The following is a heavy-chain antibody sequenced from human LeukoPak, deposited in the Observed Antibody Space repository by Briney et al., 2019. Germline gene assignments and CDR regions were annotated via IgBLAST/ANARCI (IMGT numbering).Heavy chain of an antibody. Sequence: VASVKVSCKASGYTFTSYDIHWVRQDPGRGLDYLGWMNPNSGKTGYTQKFQGRLSMTRDTSISTAYLELNSLTSEDTAVYYCARGGGFSFGAQSYYQLSFWGQGTLVTVSS. D-gene: IGHD1-26*01. CDR1: GYTFTSYD. J-gene: IGHJ4*02. CDR3: ARGGGFSFGAQSYYQLSF. CDR2: MNPNSGKT. V-gene: IGHV1-8*01.